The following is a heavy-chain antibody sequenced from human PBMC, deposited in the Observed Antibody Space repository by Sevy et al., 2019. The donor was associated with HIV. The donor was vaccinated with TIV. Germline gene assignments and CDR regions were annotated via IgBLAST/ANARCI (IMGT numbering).Heavy chain of an antibody. D-gene: IGHD2-15*01. CDR3: ARAPVYCRGGHCYPYHFDY. CDR1: GYSFTGYY. J-gene: IGHJ4*02. V-gene: IGHV1-2*02. Sequence: ASVKVSCKASGYSFTGYYIHWVRQAPGQGLEWMGWINPNNGGTNYAQEYQGRVTMTRDTSISTVYMELSRLKSDDTAVYYCARAPVYCRGGHCYPYHFDYWGQGTLVTVSS. CDR2: INPNNGGT.